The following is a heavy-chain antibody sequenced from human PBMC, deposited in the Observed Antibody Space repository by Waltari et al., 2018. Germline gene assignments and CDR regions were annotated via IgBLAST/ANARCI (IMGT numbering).Heavy chain of an antibody. V-gene: IGHV3-74*01. Sequence: EVQLVESGGGLVQPGGSLRVYCTTSGFIFNNYWMPWVRQTPGRGLVWVSRINSDGSTTTYADSVRGRFTISRDNARNTLYLQMNSLRADDTAVYYCARGDTVVVVPAPTLDYWGQGTLVTVSS. D-gene: IGHD2-15*01. J-gene: IGHJ4*02. CDR3: ARGDTVVVVPAPTLDY. CDR2: INSDGSTT. CDR1: GFIFNNYW.